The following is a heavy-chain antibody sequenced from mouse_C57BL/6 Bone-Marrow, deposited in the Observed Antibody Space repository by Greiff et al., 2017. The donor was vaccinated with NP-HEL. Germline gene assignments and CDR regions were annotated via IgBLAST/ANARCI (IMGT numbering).Heavy chain of an antibody. J-gene: IGHJ3*01. V-gene: IGHV5-16*01. CDR3: ARSYDGYFGGFAY. CDR2: INYDGSST. D-gene: IGHD2-3*01. Sequence: EVKLMESEGGLVQPGSSMKLSCTASGFTFSDYYMAWVRQVPEKGLEWVANINYDGSSTYYLDSLKSRFIISRDNAKNILYLQMSSLKSEDTATYYCARSYDGYFGGFAYWGQGTLVTVSA. CDR1: GFTFSDYY.